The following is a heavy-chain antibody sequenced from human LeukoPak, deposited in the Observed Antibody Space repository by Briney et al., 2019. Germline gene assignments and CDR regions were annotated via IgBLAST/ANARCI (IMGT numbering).Heavy chain of an antibody. J-gene: IGHJ4*02. CDR3: AREENWNDGDL. Sequence: SGGSLRLSCAASGFTVSSNYMNWVRQAPGKGLEWVAVIWYDGSKQYYAASVKGRFTISRDNSKNTLYLQMNSLRVEDTAVYYCAREENWNDGDLWGQGALVTVSS. V-gene: IGHV3-33*08. D-gene: IGHD1-1*01. CDR2: IWYDGSKQ. CDR1: GFTVSSNY.